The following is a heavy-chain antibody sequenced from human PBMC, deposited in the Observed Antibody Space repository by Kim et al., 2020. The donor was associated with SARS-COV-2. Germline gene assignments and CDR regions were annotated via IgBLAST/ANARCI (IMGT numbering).Heavy chain of an antibody. Sequence: SETLSLTCAVSGGSISSSNWWSWVRQPPGKGLEWIGEIYHSGSTNYNPSLKSRVTISVDKSKNQFSLKLSSVTAADTAVYYCARAYHYYGSGSLRYYYYGMDVWGQGTTVTVSS. D-gene: IGHD3-10*01. V-gene: IGHV4-4*02. CDR1: GGSISSSNW. J-gene: IGHJ6*02. CDR2: IYHSGST. CDR3: ARAYHYYGSGSLRYYYYGMDV.